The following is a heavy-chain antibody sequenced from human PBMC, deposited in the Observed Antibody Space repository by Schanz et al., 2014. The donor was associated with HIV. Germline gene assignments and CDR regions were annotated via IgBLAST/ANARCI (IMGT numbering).Heavy chain of an antibody. J-gene: IGHJ5*02. CDR2: IIHIFGTT. Sequence: QVQLVQSGAEVKKPGSSVKVSCKASGGTFSIYAISWVRQAPGQGLEWMGGIIHIFGTTNYAPKFQGRVTINVDESTSTAYMELSSLRSDDTAVYYCARDLGGDFWSAQGGFDPWGQGTLVTVSS. CDR1: GGTFSIYA. V-gene: IGHV1-69*01. CDR3: ARDLGGDFWSAQGGFDP. D-gene: IGHD3-3*01.